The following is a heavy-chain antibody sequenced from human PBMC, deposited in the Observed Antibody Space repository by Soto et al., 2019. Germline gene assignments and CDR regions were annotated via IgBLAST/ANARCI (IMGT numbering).Heavy chain of an antibody. D-gene: IGHD3-22*01. CDR3: AKSEVVITTFDAFDI. V-gene: IGHV3-23*01. J-gene: IGHJ3*02. CDR1: GFTFSSYA. Sequence: PGGSLRLSCAASGFTFSSYAMSWVRQAPGKGLEWVSAISGSGGSTYYADSVKGRFTIPRDNSKNTLYLQMNSLRAEDTAVYYCAKSEVVITTFDAFDIWGQGTMVTVSS. CDR2: ISGSGGST.